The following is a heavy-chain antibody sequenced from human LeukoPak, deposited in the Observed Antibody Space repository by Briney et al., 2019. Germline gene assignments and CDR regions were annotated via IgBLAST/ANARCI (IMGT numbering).Heavy chain of an antibody. J-gene: IGHJ5*02. Sequence: TSETLSLTCAVYGGSLSGYYWSWIRQPPGKGLEWIGEINHSGSTNYNPSLKSRVTISVDTSKNQFSLKLSSVTAADTAVYYCARSGGPLNWFDPWGQGTLVTVSS. V-gene: IGHV4-34*01. CDR1: GGSLSGYY. CDR2: INHSGST. CDR3: ARSGGPLNWFDP.